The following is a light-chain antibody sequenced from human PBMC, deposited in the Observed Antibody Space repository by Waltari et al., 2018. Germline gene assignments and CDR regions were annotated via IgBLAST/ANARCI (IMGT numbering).Light chain of an antibody. V-gene: IGLV6-57*03. J-gene: IGLJ2*01. CDR1: SANIAPNY. Sequence: FMLTQPHSVSESPGKTVTISCTRSSANIAPNYVQWSQQRPGSAPTKVIYEDNQRPSGVPDRFSGSIDSSSNSASLIISGLKAEDEADYYCQSFDSSHVVFGGGTKLTVL. CDR3: QSFDSSHVV. CDR2: EDN.